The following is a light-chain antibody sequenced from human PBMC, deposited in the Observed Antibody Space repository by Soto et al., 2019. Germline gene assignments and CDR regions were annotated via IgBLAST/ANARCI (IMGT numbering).Light chain of an antibody. Sequence: EIVLTQSPGTLSLSPGERATLSCRASQSVNSNFLAWYQQKPGHAPSLLIYGASTRAAGVPDRFSGSGSGTDFTLTITRLEPEDFAVYYCQQYGRSPLMYTFGQGTKLGVK. CDR3: QQYGRSPLMYT. CDR1: QSVNSNF. J-gene: IGKJ2*01. CDR2: GAS. V-gene: IGKV3-20*01.